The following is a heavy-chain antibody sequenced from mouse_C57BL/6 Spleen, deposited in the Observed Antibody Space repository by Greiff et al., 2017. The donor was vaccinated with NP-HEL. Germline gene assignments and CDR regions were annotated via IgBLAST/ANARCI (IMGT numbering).Heavy chain of an antibody. V-gene: IGHV1-69*01. Sequence: QVQLQQPGAELVIPGASVKLSCKASGYTFTSYWMHWVKQRPGQGLEWIGEIDPSDSYTNYNQKFKGKSTLTVDKSSSTAYMQLSSLTSEDSAVYYCARGSNWSALFAYWGQGTLVTVSA. CDR1: GYTFTSYW. CDR3: ARGSNWSALFAY. D-gene: IGHD2-5*01. CDR2: IDPSDSYT. J-gene: IGHJ3*01.